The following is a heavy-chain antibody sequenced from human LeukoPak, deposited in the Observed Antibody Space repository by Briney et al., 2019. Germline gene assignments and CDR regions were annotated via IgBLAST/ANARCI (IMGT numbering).Heavy chain of an antibody. CDR1: GFTFSSNA. Sequence: GGSLRLSCAASGFTFSSNAMSWVRQAPGKGLEWVSVITGNGGRAYYADSVKGRFTISRDNSKNTLSLQMNSLRADDTAVYYCAKDAVAPGSGGDYFDYWGQGTLVTVSS. CDR3: AKDAVAPGSGGDYFDY. CDR2: ITGNGGRA. V-gene: IGHV3-23*01. J-gene: IGHJ4*02. D-gene: IGHD3-10*01.